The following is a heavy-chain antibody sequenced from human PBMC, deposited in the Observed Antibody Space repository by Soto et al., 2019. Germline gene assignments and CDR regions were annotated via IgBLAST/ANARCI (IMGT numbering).Heavy chain of an antibody. CDR1: GFTFSSYG. J-gene: IGHJ6*02. V-gene: IGHV3-33*01. Sequence: GGSLRLSCAASGFTFSSYGMHWVRQAPGKGLEWVAVIWYDGSNKYYADSVKGRFTISRDNSKNTLYLQMNSLRAEDTAVYYCARDSPEYYDQSGMDVWGQGTTVTVSS. CDR3: ARDSPEYYDQSGMDV. CDR2: IWYDGSNK. D-gene: IGHD3-3*01.